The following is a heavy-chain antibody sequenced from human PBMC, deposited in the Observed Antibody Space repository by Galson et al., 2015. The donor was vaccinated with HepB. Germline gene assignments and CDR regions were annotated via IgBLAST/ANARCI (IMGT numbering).Heavy chain of an antibody. J-gene: IGHJ4*02. Sequence: SLRLSCAASGFTFSNAWMSWVRQAPGKGLEWVGRIKSKTDGGTTDYAAPVKGRFTISRDDSKNTLYLQMNSLKTEDTAVYYCTTVNPHNNVDTAMDYWGQGTLVTVSS. CDR1: GFTFSNAW. CDR2: IKSKTDGGTT. D-gene: IGHD5-18*01. CDR3: TTVNPHNNVDTAMDY. V-gene: IGHV3-15*01.